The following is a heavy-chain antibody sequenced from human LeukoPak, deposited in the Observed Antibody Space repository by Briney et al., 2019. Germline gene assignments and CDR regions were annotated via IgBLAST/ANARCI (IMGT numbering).Heavy chain of an antibody. V-gene: IGHV3-9*03. CDR3: AKDMGSGWTEYGY. J-gene: IGHJ4*02. CDR2: ISWNSGSI. CDR1: GFTFDDYA. D-gene: IGHD6-19*01. Sequence: PGRSLRLSCAASGFTFDDYAMHWVRQAPGKGLEWVSGISWNSGSIGYADSVKGRFTISRDNAKKSLYLQMNSLRAEDMASYYCAKDMGSGWTEYGYWGQGTLVTVSS.